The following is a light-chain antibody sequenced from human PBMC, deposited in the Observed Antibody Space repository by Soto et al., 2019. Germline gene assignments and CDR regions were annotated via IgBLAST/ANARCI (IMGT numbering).Light chain of an antibody. CDR2: AAS. Sequence: AIRMTQSPSSLSASTGDRVTITCRASQGISTYFAWYQQKPGKAPKLLIYAASTLQSGVPSRFSGSGSGTDFTLPISCLQSEDFATYYCQQYYASPFTFGPGTKVHIK. CDR3: QQYYASPFT. V-gene: IGKV1-8*01. J-gene: IGKJ3*01. CDR1: QGISTY.